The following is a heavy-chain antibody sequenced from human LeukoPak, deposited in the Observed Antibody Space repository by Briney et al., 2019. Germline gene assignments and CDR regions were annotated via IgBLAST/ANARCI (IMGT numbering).Heavy chain of an antibody. J-gene: IGHJ6*03. Sequence: PGGSLRLSCAASGFTFSSYWMSWVRQAPGKGLEWVANIKQVGSEKYYVDSVKGRFTISRDNAKNSLYLQMNSLRAEDTAVYYCAREPRQKNYDILTGYTIYYYYYMDVWGKGTTVTVSS. CDR1: GFTFSSYW. CDR2: IKQVGSEK. CDR3: AREPRQKNYDILTGYTIYYYYYMDV. D-gene: IGHD3-9*01. V-gene: IGHV3-7*01.